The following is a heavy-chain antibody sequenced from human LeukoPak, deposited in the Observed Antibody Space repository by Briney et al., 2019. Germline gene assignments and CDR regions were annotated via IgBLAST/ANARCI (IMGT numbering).Heavy chain of an antibody. CDR3: ATNEWSGYYFEY. Sequence: SETLSLTCTVSGGSVSSGSYYWSWIRQPPGKGLEWIGYIYYSGSTNYNPSLKGRVTISVDTSKNQFSLKLSSVTAADTAVYYCATNEWSGYYFEYWGQGTLVPVSS. D-gene: IGHD3-3*01. CDR2: IYYSGST. CDR1: GGSVSSGSYY. V-gene: IGHV4-61*01. J-gene: IGHJ4*02.